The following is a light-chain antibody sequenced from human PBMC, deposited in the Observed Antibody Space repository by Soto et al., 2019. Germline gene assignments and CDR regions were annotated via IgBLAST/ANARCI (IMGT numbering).Light chain of an antibody. CDR1: QSVSNNY. Sequence: EIVLTQSPGTLSLSPGDRATLACRASQSVSNNYVAWYQQKPGQAPRLLIFRASNKATGVPDRFSGSGSETDFTLTISRLEPEDFAVYYCQQYGSSPITFGQGTRLEIK. CDR3: QQYGSSPIT. CDR2: RAS. V-gene: IGKV3-20*01. J-gene: IGKJ5*01.